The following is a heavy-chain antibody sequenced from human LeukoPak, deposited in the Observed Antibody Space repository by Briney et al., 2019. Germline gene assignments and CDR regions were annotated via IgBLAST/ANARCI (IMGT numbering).Heavy chain of an antibody. J-gene: IGHJ4*02. CDR1: GYSFTSYW. CDR3: ARGRIGTTGTTDFDY. V-gene: IGHV5-51*03. CDR2: IYPGDSDT. Sequence: PGESLKISCKGSGYSFTSYWIGWVRQMPGKGLEWMGIIYPGDSDTRYSPSFQGQVTLSAAKSISTAYLQWSSLKASDTAMYYCARGRIGTTGTTDFDYWGQGTLVTVSS. D-gene: IGHD1-1*01.